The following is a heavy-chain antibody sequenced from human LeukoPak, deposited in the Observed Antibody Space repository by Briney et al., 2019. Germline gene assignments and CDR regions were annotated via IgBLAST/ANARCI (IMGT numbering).Heavy chain of an antibody. CDR2: ISGRGGGGGGNT. V-gene: IGHV3-23*01. CDR3: AKDTRTATTHGGFDS. D-gene: IGHD1-1*01. CDR1: GFTFSSYA. J-gene: IGHJ4*02. Sequence: GGSLRPSCVASGFTFSSYAMRWVRQAPGKGLEWVSGISGRGGGGGGNTYYADSVKGRFTISRDNSKNTLYLQMNSLRAEDTAVYYCAKDTRTATTHGGFDSWGQGTLVTVSS.